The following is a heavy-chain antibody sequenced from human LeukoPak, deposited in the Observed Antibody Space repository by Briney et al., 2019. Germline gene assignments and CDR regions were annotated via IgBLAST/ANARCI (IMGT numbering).Heavy chain of an antibody. J-gene: IGHJ1*01. CDR1: GFTFSSYA. CDR3: AKDGYCGGDCYADFEYFQH. Sequence: GGSLRLSCAASGFTFSSYAMSWVRQAPGKGLEWVSAISGSGGSTYYADSVKGRFTISRDNSKNTLYLQMNSLRVEDTAVYYCAKDGYCGGDCYADFEYFQHWGQGTLATVSS. V-gene: IGHV3-23*01. D-gene: IGHD2-21*02. CDR2: ISGSGGST.